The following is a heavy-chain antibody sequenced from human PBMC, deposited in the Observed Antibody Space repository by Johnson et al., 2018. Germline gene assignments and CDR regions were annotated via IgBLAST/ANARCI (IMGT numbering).Heavy chain of an antibody. J-gene: IGHJ4*02. CDR3: ARETGIVGVFTYFDL. CDR2: LSHSGQTK. CDR1: GFAFNMFS. Sequence: QVQLVQSGGGVVQPGKSLRLSCAASGFAFNMFSVHWVRQAPGKGLDWVAVLSHSGQTKYYSNSVRGRFTLSRDNFKNTVYLEMSSLRTEDTAVYYCARETGIVGVFTYFDLWCQGTIVTVSS. D-gene: IGHD3-10*01. V-gene: IGHV3-30*04.